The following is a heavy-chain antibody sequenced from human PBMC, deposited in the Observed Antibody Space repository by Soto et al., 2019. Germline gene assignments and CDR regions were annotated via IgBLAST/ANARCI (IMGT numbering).Heavy chain of an antibody. Sequence: ASVKVSCKASGYTFTSYAMHWVRQAPGQRLEWMGWINPGNGNTKYSQKFQGRVTITRDTSTSTAYMELSSLRSEDTAVYYCARCYDSSGYYLWGQGTLVTVSS. CDR3: ARCYDSSGYYL. V-gene: IGHV1-3*01. J-gene: IGHJ4*02. CDR2: INPGNGNT. D-gene: IGHD3-22*01. CDR1: GYTFTSYA.